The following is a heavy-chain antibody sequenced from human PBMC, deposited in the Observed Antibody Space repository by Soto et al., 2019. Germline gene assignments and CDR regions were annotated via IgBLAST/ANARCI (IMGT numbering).Heavy chain of an antibody. Sequence: QVQLQQWGAGLLKPSETLSLTCAVYSGSFSGYYYSWIRQPPGKGLEGFGEITHGGSTTYSPSLKSRVTMSLDTSKNQFSLKMTSVTAADTAVYYCARGRLFLTPSGLAITYFDYWGQGSLVSVSS. CDR3: ARGRLFLTPSGLAITYFDY. D-gene: IGHD3-3*01. V-gene: IGHV4-34*01. CDR1: SGSFSGYY. CDR2: ITHGGST. J-gene: IGHJ4*02.